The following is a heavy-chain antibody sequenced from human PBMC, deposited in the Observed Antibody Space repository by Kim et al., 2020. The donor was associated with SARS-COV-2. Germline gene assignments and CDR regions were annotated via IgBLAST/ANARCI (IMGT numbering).Heavy chain of an antibody. CDR3: ARDRLATFFGVVILDDFDI. D-gene: IGHD3-3*01. CDR1: GGSISSYY. V-gene: IGHV4-59*01. J-gene: IGHJ3*02. CDR2: IYYSGST. Sequence: SETLSLTCTVSGGSISSYYWSWIRQPPGKGLEWIGFIYYSGSTNYNPSLKSRVIISVDTSKNQFFMELSSVTAADTAVYYCARDRLATFFGVVILDDFDIWGQGTVVTVSS.